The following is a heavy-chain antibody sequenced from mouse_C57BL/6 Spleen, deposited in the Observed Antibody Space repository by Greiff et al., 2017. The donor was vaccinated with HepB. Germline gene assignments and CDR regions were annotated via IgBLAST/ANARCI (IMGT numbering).Heavy chain of an antibody. D-gene: IGHD2-3*01. CDR3: AREDGYYGGDY. CDR2: INPYNGGT. Sequence: EVQLQQSGPVLVKPGASVKMSCKASGYTFTDYYMNWVKQSHGKSLEWIGVINPYNGGTSYNQKFKGKATLTVDKSSSTAYMELNSLTSEDSAVYYCAREDGYYGGDYWGQGTTLTVSS. V-gene: IGHV1-19*01. CDR1: GYTFTDYY. J-gene: IGHJ2*01.